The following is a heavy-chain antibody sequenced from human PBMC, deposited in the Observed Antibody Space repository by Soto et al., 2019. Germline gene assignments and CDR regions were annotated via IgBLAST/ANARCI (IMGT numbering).Heavy chain of an antibody. Sequence: QVQLVESGGGVVQPGRSLRLSCAASGFTFSSYAMHWVRQAPGKGLEWVAVISYDGSNKYYADSVKGRFTISRDNSKNTLYLQMNSLRAEDTAVYYCARQRLGATILDYFDYWGQGTLVTVSS. V-gene: IGHV3-30-3*01. CDR2: ISYDGSNK. D-gene: IGHD5-12*01. CDR3: ARQRLGATILDYFDY. J-gene: IGHJ4*02. CDR1: GFTFSSYA.